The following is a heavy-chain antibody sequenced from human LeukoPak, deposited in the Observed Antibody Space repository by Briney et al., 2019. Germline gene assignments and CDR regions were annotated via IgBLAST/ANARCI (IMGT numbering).Heavy chain of an antibody. V-gene: IGHV4-59*01. CDR3: AREVRNLASADFWFDYYMDV. J-gene: IGHJ6*03. CDR2: IYYSGST. D-gene: IGHD6-13*01. CDR1: RGSISNYY. Sequence: SETLSLTCTASRGSISNYYWRWIRQPPGKGLEGIGHIYYSGSTNYNPSLKSRVTISVDTSKNQLSQKVASVTAARTAEYYCAREVRNLASADFWFDYYMDVWGKGTTVTVSS.